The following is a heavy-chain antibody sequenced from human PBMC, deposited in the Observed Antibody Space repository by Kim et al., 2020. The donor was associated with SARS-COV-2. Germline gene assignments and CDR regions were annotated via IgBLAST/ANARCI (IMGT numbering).Heavy chain of an antibody. V-gene: IGHV3-74*01. D-gene: IGHD6-19*01. Sequence: TAYADSVKGRVTISRDNAKNTVHLEMNSLRGDDTAVYYCARGVAGMSYFDYWGQGSLVTVSS. J-gene: IGHJ4*02. CDR2: T. CDR3: ARGVAGMSYFDY.